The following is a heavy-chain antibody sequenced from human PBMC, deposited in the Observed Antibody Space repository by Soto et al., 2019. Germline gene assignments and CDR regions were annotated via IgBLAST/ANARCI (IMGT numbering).Heavy chain of an antibody. J-gene: IGHJ5*02. CDR2: INPNSGGT. CDR3: ARERGRGCSGGSCNWFDP. D-gene: IGHD2-15*01. V-gene: IGHV1-2*04. Sequence: GGSVKGCFKACGYTFTGYYMYLVRQAPGQGLEWMGWINPNSGGTNYAQKFQGWVTMTRDTSISTAYMELSRLRSDDTAVYYCARERGRGCSGGSCNWFDPWGQGTMVTVSS. CDR1: GYTFTGYY.